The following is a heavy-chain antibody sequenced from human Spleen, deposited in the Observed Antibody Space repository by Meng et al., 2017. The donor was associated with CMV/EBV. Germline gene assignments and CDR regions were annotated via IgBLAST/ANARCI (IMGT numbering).Heavy chain of an antibody. Sequence: QWPLQDRGAGLLQPSVALSLTCDFYGASFSAYDLCWIRQPPGKGLEWIGEINHSGVTNYNPSLNRRVNISVDTSTNQFSLKLSSVTAADTAVYYCARGRRPFDYWGQGTLVTVSS. CDR1: GASFSAYD. V-gene: IGHV4-34*01. CDR3: ARGRRPFDY. D-gene: IGHD1-1*01. CDR2: INHSGVT. J-gene: IGHJ4*02.